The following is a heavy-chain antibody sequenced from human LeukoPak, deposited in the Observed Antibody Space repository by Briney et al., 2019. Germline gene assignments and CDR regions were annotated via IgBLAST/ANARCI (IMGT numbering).Heavy chain of an antibody. CDR2: IYYSGST. V-gene: IGHV4-39*01. D-gene: IGHD3-22*01. J-gene: IGHJ4*02. CDR3: ARAPHYYDSSGYYPDY. CDR1: GGSISSSSYY. Sequence: SETLSLTCTVSGGSISSSSYYWGWIRQPPGKGLEWIGSIYYSGSTYYNPSLKSRVTISVDTSKNQFSLKLSSVTAADTAVYYCARAPHYYDSSGYYPDYWGQGTLVTVSS.